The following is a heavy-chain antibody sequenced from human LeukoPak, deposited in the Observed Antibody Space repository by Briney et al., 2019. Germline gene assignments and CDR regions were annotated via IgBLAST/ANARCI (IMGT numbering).Heavy chain of an antibody. D-gene: IGHD4/OR15-4a*01. CDR1: GFTFGAYG. CDR2: IWYDGSNK. J-gene: IGHJ4*02. Sequence: GGSLRLSCVASGFTFGAYGMHWVRQAPGKGLEWVAVIWYDGSNKLYGDSVKGRFTIARDDSKNTFYLQMNSLRAEDTAVYYCARESGAANDYWGQGTLVTVSS. V-gene: IGHV3-33*01. CDR3: ARESGAANDY.